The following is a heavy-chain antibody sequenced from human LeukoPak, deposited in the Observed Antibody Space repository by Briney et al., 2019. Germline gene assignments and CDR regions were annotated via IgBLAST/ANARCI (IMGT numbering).Heavy chain of an antibody. J-gene: IGHJ4*02. Sequence: GGSLRLLCASSGFTFSGSAFQWGSQASGKGLEWVGRIRSKANSYATAYAASVKGRFTISRDDSKDTAYLQMNSLTTEDTAVYYCTRIAYWGQGTLVTVSS. CDR3: TRIAY. CDR1: GFTFSGSA. D-gene: IGHD3-22*01. CDR2: IRSKANSYAT. V-gene: IGHV3-73*01.